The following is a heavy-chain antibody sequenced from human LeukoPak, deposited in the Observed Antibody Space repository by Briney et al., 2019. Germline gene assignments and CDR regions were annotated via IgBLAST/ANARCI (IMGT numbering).Heavy chain of an antibody. D-gene: IGHD1-26*01. V-gene: IGHV3-23*01. CDR2: ISGSGGST. CDR3: ARGLVGATAPHYYYGMDV. Sequence: GGSLRLSCGASGFTFSSYAMSWVRQAPGKGLEWVSVISGSGGSTYYADSVKGRFTISRDNSKNTLYLHMNSLRDEDTAVYYCARGLVGATAPHYYYGMDVWGQGTTVTVSS. CDR1: GFTFSSYA. J-gene: IGHJ6*02.